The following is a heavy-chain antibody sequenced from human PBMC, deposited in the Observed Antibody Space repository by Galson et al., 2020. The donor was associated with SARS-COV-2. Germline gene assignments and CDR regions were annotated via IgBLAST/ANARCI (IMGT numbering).Heavy chain of an antibody. CDR1: GFTFSSYA. CDR3: ARVPSMIVVVIPLDY. D-gene: IGHD3-22*01. V-gene: IGHV3-30*04. Sequence: GGSLRLSCAASGFTFSSYAMHWVRQAPGKGLEWVAVISYDGSNKYYADSVKGRFTISRGNSKNTLYLQMNSLRAEDTAVYYCARVPSMIVVVIPLDYWGQGTLVTVSS. CDR2: ISYDGSNK. J-gene: IGHJ4*02.